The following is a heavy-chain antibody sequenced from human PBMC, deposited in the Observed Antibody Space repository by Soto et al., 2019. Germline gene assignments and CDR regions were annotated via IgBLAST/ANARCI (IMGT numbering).Heavy chain of an antibody. V-gene: IGHV3-7*01. D-gene: IGHD2-2*02. CDR2: IKQDGSEK. J-gene: IGHJ4*02. CDR3: ARVLGYCSGTSCYTYYFDY. Sequence: GGSLRLSCAASGFTFSSYWMSWVRQAPGKGLAWVANIKQDGSEKYYVDSVKGRFTISRDNAKNSLYLQMNSLRAEDTAVYYCARVLGYCSGTSCYTYYFDYWGQGTLVTVSS. CDR1: GFTFSSYW.